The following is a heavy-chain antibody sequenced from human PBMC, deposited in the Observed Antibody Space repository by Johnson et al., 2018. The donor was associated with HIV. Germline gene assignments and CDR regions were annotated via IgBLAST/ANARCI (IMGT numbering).Heavy chain of an antibody. V-gene: IGHV3-64*04. CDR3: AKGWLRNAFDI. D-gene: IGHD6-19*01. Sequence: VQLVESGGGVVQPGGSLRLSCAASGFTFSSYAMHWVRQAPGKGLGYVSAISVSGGSIYYADSVKGRFTISRDNSKNTLFLQMNNLRAEDTAVYYCAKGWLRNAFDIWGQGTMVTVSS. CDR2: ISVSGGSI. J-gene: IGHJ3*02. CDR1: GFTFSSYA.